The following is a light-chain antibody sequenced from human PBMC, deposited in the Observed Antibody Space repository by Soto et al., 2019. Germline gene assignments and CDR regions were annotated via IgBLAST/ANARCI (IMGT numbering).Light chain of an antibody. CDR3: CSYAGSSYV. Sequence: QSALTQPRSVSGSPGQSVTISCTGTSSDVGGYNYVSWYQQHPGKAPKLMIYDVGKRPSGVPDRFSGSKSGNTASLTISGLQAEDEADYYCCSYAGSSYVFGTGTQLTVL. V-gene: IGLV2-11*01. J-gene: IGLJ1*01. CDR1: SSDVGGYNY. CDR2: DVG.